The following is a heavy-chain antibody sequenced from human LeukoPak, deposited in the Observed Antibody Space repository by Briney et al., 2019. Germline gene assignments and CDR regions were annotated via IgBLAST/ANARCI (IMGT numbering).Heavy chain of an antibody. CDR1: GGSFSGYY. CDR2: INHSGST. J-gene: IGHJ4*02. CDR3: ARAYPIYDYVGGSFRYYFDS. Sequence: SETLSLTCAVYGGSFSGYYWSWIRQPPGKGLEWIGEINHSGSTNYNPSLKSRVTISVDTSKNQFSLKLSSVTAADTTVYYCARAYPIYDYVGGSFRYYFDSWGQGTQVTVSS. V-gene: IGHV4-34*01. D-gene: IGHD3-16*02.